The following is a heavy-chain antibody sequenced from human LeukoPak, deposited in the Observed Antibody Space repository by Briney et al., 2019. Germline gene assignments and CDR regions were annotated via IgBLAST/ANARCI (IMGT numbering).Heavy chain of an antibody. J-gene: IGHJ3*02. CDR3: ARHRGRVRGVIPDAFDI. D-gene: IGHD3-10*01. CDR2: IYHSGST. Sequence: SETLSLTCAVSGGSISSSNWWSWVRQPPGKGLEWIGEIYHSGSTNYNPSLKSRVTISVDKSKNQFSLKLSSVTAADTAVYYCARHRGRVRGVIPDAFDIWGQGTMVTVSS. CDR1: GGSISSSNW. V-gene: IGHV4-4*02.